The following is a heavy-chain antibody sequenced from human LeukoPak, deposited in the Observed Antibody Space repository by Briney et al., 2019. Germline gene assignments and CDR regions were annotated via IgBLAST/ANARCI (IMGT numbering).Heavy chain of an antibody. CDR1: GGSISSGGYS. Sequence: PSETLSLTCAVSGGSISSGGYSWSWIRQPPGKGLEWIGYIYHSGSTYYNPSLKSRVTISVDRSKNQFSLKLSSVTAADTAVYYCAREWDFWSGYCWFDPWGQGTLVTVSS. V-gene: IGHV4-30-2*01. J-gene: IGHJ5*02. D-gene: IGHD3-3*01. CDR3: AREWDFWSGYCWFDP. CDR2: IYHSGST.